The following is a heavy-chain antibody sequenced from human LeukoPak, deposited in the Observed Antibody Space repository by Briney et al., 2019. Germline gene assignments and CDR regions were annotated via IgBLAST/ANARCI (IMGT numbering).Heavy chain of an antibody. Sequence: QTGGSLRLSCAASGFTFSSYAMRWVRQAPGKGLEWVSSVSGSGGSTYYADSVKGRFTISRDNSKNTLYLQMNSLRAEDTAVYYCAINEGRYFDWLSTDQIPPHFDYWGQGTLVTVSS. CDR1: GFTFSSYA. V-gene: IGHV3-23*01. J-gene: IGHJ4*02. CDR3: AINEGRYFDWLSTDQIPPHFDY. CDR2: VSGSGGST. D-gene: IGHD3-9*01.